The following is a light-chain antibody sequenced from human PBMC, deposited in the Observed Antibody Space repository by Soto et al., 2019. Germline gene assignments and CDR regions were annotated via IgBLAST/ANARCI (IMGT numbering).Light chain of an antibody. CDR2: AAS. J-gene: IGKJ2*01. CDR3: QQANSFPPT. Sequence: DIQMTQSPSSVSASVGDRVTITCRASQGISSWLVWYQQKPGKAPKLLIYAASSLQSGVPSRFSGSGSGTYFTLTISSLQPEDFATYYCQQANSFPPTFGQGTKLEIK. CDR1: QGISSW. V-gene: IGKV1D-12*01.